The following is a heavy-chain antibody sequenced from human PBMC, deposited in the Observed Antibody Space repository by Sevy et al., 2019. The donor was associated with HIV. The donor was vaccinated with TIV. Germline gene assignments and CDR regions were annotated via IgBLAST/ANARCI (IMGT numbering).Heavy chain of an antibody. CDR2: ITDSGRAT. CDR3: AKENHAFYYDY. Sequence: GGSLRLSCAASGFSFSTYDMSWVRQAPGKGLEWVSSITDSGRATYYADSVKGRFTISRYNSKNTLSLQMNSLRAEDTAIYYCAKENHAFYYDYWGQGTLVTVSS. CDR1: GFSFSTYD. J-gene: IGHJ4*02. D-gene: IGHD3-22*01. V-gene: IGHV3-23*01.